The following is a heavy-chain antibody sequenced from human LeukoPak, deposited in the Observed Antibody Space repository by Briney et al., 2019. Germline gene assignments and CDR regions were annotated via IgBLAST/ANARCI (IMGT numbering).Heavy chain of an antibody. D-gene: IGHD1-26*01. CDR1: GFTFSSYA. Sequence: PGGSLRLSCAASGFTFSSYAMSWVRQAPGKGLEWVSSISSSSSYIYYADSVKGRFTISRDNAKNSLYLQMNSLRAEDTAVYYCARRLGIVGATPSAFDYWGQGTLVTVSP. V-gene: IGHV3-21*01. J-gene: IGHJ4*02. CDR3: ARRLGIVGATPSAFDY. CDR2: ISSSSSYI.